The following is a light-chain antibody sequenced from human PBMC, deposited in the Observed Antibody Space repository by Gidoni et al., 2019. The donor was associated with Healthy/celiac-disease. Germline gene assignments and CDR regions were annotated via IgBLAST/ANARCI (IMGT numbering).Light chain of an antibody. CDR2: DAS. Sequence: DIQMTQSPSSLSASVGDRVTITCQASQVISNYLNWYQQKPGKAPKLLIYDASNLETGVPSRFSGSGSGTDFTFTISILQPEDIATYYCQQYDNLLFTFXRXTKVDIK. J-gene: IGKJ3*01. V-gene: IGKV1-33*01. CDR3: QQYDNLLFT. CDR1: QVISNY.